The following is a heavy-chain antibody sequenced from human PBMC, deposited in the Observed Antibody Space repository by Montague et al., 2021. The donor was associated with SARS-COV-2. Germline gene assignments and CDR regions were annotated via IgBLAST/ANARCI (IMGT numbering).Heavy chain of an antibody. Sequence: SETLSLTCTVSSGSISSYYWSWIRQPPGKGLEWIGYIYYCGSTNYNPSLKSRVTISVDTSKNQFSLKLSSVTAADTAVYYCARGAGYSSSWYLAFEIWGQGTMVTVSS. CDR3: ARGAGYSSSWYLAFEI. D-gene: IGHD6-13*01. CDR1: SGSISSYY. V-gene: IGHV4-59*01. CDR2: IYYCGST. J-gene: IGHJ3*02.